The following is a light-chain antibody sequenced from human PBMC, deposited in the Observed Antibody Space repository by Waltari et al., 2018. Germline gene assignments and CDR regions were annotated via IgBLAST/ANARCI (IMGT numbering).Light chain of an antibody. CDR3: TSYAGWKYV. Sequence: QAALTQPPSVSGSPGQSVTISCTGTSSDIGGCNYVSWYQQHPGKAPKLMISDVSERPSGVSDRFSGSKSGNTASLTISGLQAEDEADYYCTSYAGWKYVFGGGTRLTVL. J-gene: IGLJ2*01. CDR1: SSDIGGCNY. CDR2: DVS. V-gene: IGLV2-8*01.